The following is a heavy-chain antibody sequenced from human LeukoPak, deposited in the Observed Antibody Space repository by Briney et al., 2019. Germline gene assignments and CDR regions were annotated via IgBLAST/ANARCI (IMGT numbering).Heavy chain of an antibody. D-gene: IGHD2-15*01. Sequence: PGRSLRLSCAASGFTFSSYSMNWVRQAPGKGLEWVSSISSSSSYIYYADSVKGRFTISRDNAKNSLYLQMNSLRAEDTALYYCAKADALHGGMDVWGQGTTVTVSS. CDR2: ISSSSSYI. V-gene: IGHV3-21*04. J-gene: IGHJ6*02. CDR3: AKADALHGGMDV. CDR1: GFTFSSYS.